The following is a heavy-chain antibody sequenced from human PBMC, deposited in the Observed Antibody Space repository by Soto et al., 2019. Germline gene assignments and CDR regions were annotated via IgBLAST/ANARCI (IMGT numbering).Heavy chain of an antibody. V-gene: IGHV1-69*06. J-gene: IGHJ6*02. CDR2: INPFYGRT. D-gene: IGHD3-9*01. CDR1: GGTFIDYA. CDR3: ARARDYDLLTAREYALDV. Sequence: QVQLVQSGAEVKKPGSSVKVSCRASGGTFIDYAISWVRQAPGQGLEWMGGINPFYGRTNYAQSFQGGVTFTADTYMSEVYMELSSLSSDDTAVYFCARARDYDLLTAREYALDVWGQGTTVTV.